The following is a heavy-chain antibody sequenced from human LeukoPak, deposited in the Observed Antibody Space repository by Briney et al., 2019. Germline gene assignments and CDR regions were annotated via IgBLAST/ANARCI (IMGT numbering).Heavy chain of an antibody. CDR2: ISAYNGNT. D-gene: IGHD4-11*01. CDR3: ARDANSGYDYSNYGHGDY. CDR1: GYTFTSYG. Sequence: GASVKVSCKASGYTFTSYGIGWVRQAPGQGLEWMGWISAYNGNTNYAQKLQGRVTMTTDTSTSTAYMELRSLRSDDTAVYYCARDANSGYDYSNYGHGDYWAREPWSPSPQ. V-gene: IGHV1-18*01. J-gene: IGHJ4*02.